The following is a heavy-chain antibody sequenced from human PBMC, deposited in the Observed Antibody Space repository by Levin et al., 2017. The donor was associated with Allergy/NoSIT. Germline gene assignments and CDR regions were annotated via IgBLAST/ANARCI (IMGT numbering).Heavy chain of an antibody. CDR1: GFTFSSYG. CDR3: ARDLDTSGWYEVGYSDY. D-gene: IGHD6-19*01. V-gene: IGHV3-33*01. CDR2: IWYDGSNK. J-gene: IGHJ4*02. Sequence: GGSLRLSCAASGFTFSSYGMHWVRQAPGKGLEWVAVIWYDGSNKYYADSVKGRFTISRDNSKNTLYLQMNSLRAEDTAVYYCARDLDTSGWYEVGYSDYWGQGPLVTVSS.